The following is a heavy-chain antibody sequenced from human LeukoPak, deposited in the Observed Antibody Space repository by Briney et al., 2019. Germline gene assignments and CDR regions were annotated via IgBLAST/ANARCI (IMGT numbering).Heavy chain of an antibody. CDR3: AKELGGGYSYGYPPDY. V-gene: IGHV3-53*01. CDR2: FYVGGAT. Sequence: PGGSLRLSCAVSGFSVTNNYMSWVRQAPGKGLEWVSVFYVGGATYYADSVKGRFTISRDNSENTLYLQMKSLRAEDTAVYYCAKELGGGYSYGYPPDYWGQGTLVTVSS. D-gene: IGHD5-18*01. CDR1: GFSVTNNY. J-gene: IGHJ4*02.